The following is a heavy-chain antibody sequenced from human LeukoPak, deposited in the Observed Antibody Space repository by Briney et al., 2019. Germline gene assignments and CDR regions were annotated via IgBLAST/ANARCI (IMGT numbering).Heavy chain of an antibody. CDR3: AIQWFGELIDYFDY. CDR2: IYYSGST. D-gene: IGHD3-10*01. V-gene: IGHV4-39*01. J-gene: IGHJ4*02. CDR1: GGSISSSSYY. Sequence: SETLSLTCTVSGGSISSSSYYWGWIRQPPGKGLEWIGSIYYSGSTYYNPSLKSRVTISVDTSKNQFSLKLSSVTAADTAVYYCAIQWFGELIDYFDYWGQGTLVTVSS.